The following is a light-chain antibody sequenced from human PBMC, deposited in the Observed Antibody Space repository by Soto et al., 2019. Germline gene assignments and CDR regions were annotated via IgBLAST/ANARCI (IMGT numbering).Light chain of an antibody. CDR2: GAS. Sequence: EIVLTQPPGTLSLSPGERATLSCRASQSVSSSYLAWYQQRPGQAPRLLIYGASSRAPGIPDRFSGSGSGTDFTLTISSLQFEDFAVYYCQQRSNWPRGITFGQGTRLEI. CDR1: QSVSSSY. V-gene: IGKV3D-20*02. CDR3: QQRSNWPRGIT. J-gene: IGKJ5*01.